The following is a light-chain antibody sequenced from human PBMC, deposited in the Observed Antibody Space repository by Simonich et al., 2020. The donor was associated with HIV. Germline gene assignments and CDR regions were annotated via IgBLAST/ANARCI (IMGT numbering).Light chain of an antibody. Sequence: QSVLTQPPSVSGAPGQRVTSSCTGSSSNIGAGNDVHWYQHLPGTAPKLSIYHYSNRPFGSPNRFSGSKFGTAASLAITGLQAEDEADYYCQSYDSSLSGSRVFGGGTKLTVL. V-gene: IGLV1-40*01. CDR1: SSNIGAGND. J-gene: IGLJ3*02. CDR2: HYS. CDR3: QSYDSSLSGSRV.